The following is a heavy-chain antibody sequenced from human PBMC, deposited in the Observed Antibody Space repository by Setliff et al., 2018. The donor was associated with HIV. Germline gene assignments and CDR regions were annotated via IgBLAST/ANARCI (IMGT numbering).Heavy chain of an antibody. CDR1: GYSISSDYW. Sequence: PSETLSLTCTVSGYSISSDYWWGWIRQPPGKGLEWIGSIYHSGNTYYNPSLKSRVIISVDMSKNQFSLKLTSVTAADTAVYYCARAPPGIQNDAFDVWGQGTMVTVSS. CDR2: IYHSGNT. J-gene: IGHJ3*01. V-gene: IGHV4-38-2*02. CDR3: ARAPPGIQNDAFDV.